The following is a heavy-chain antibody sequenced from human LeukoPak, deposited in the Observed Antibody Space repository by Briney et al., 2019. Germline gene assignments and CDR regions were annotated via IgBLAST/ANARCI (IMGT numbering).Heavy chain of an antibody. Sequence: KTSETPSLTCAVYGGSFSGYYWTWIRQPPGKGLEWIGEINHSGNTNYSPSLKSRVTISLDTSKNQFSLKLNSVTAADTAVYYCARGLSDIYWGQGTPVTVST. J-gene: IGHJ4*02. CDR2: INHSGNT. V-gene: IGHV4-34*01. CDR1: GGSFSGYY. CDR3: ARGLSDIY.